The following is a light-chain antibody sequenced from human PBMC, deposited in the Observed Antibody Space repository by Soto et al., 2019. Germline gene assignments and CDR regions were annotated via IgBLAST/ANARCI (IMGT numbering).Light chain of an antibody. CDR3: QQHSNWPPIT. Sequence: EIVMTQSPATLSVSPVEIAMLSFRASQSISINLAWYQQKPGQAPRLLIYDASDRATGIPGRFSGSGSGTDFTLTISSLEPEDFAVYYCQQHSNWPPITFGQGTRLEIK. J-gene: IGKJ5*01. CDR1: QSISIN. CDR2: DAS. V-gene: IGKV3-11*01.